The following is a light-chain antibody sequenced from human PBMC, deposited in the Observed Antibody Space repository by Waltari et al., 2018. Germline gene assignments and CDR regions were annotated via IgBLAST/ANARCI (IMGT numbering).Light chain of an antibody. CDR1: LSVVSS. V-gene: IGKV3-20*01. CDR2: CAS. J-gene: IGKJ1*01. CDR3: QHYVRLPVT. Sequence: CRASLSVVSSLSWYQQKPGQAPRLLSYCASSRATGVPDRFSGSGSGTDFSLTISSLEPEDFAVYYCQHYVRLPVTFGQGTKVEIK.